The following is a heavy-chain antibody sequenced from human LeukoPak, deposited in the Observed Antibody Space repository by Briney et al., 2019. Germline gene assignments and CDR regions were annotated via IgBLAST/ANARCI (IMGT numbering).Heavy chain of an antibody. J-gene: IGHJ4*02. CDR1: GGSISSYY. CDR3: AGGRWLVDYFDY. D-gene: IGHD6-19*01. V-gene: IGHV4-59*01. Sequence: SETLSLTFTVSGGSISSYYWSWIRQPPGEGLEWIGYIYYSGSTNYNPSLKSRVTISVDTSKNQFSLKLSSVTAADTAVYYSAGGRWLVDYFDYWGQGTLVTVSS. CDR2: IYYSGST.